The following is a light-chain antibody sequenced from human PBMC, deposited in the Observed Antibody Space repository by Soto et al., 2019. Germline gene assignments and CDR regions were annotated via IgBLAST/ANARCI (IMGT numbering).Light chain of an antibody. Sequence: SQMTQSPSSLSASLGDRVTITCRTSQDIRNDLAWYQQKPGKVPKLLIYAASTLQSGVPSRFSGSGSGRDFTLTISRLEPEDFAVYYCQQYGNSPQTFGQRSEADI. V-gene: IGKV1-6*01. J-gene: IGKJ1*01. CDR3: QQYGNSPQT. CDR2: AAS. CDR1: QDIRND.